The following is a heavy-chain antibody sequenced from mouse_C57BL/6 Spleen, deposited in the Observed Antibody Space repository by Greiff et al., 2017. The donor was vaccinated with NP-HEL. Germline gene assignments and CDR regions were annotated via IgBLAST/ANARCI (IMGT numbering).Heavy chain of an antibody. CDR3: ARGGGAHAMDY. Sequence: VQLQESGAELVRPGTSVKVSCKASGYAFTNYLIEWVKQRPGQGLEWIGVINPGSGGTNYNEKFKGKATLTADKSSSTAYMQLSSLTSEDSAVYFCARGGGAHAMDYWGQGTSVTVSS. V-gene: IGHV1-54*01. CDR2: INPGSGGT. J-gene: IGHJ4*01. CDR1: GYAFTNYL.